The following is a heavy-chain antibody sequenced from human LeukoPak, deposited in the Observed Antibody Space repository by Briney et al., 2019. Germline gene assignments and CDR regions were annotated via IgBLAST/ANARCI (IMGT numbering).Heavy chain of an antibody. CDR3: ARHEAAYYYYMDV. D-gene: IGHD6-13*01. CDR1: GYDFAYFW. Sequence: GESLKISCKASGYDFAYFWIGWVRQMPRKGLEWVGIIWPGDSVSKYNPSFQGQVTISADKSISTAYLQWNSLKASDTAIYYCARHEAAYYYYMDVWGKGTTVTVSS. V-gene: IGHV5-51*01. J-gene: IGHJ6*03. CDR2: IWPGDSVS.